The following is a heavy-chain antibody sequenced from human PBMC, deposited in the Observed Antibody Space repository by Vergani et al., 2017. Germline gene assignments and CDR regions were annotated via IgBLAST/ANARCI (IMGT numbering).Heavy chain of an antibody. D-gene: IGHD2-2*01. CDR3: ARDLATDIVVVPAAPHDY. Sequence: EVQLVESGGGLVKPGGSLRLSCAASGFTFSSYSMNWVRQAPGKGLEWVSSISSSSSYIYYADSVKGRFTISRDNAKKSLYLQMNSLRAEDTAVYYCARDLATDIVVVPAAPHDYWGQGTLVTVSS. CDR1: GFTFSSYS. V-gene: IGHV3-21*01. CDR2: ISSSSSYI. J-gene: IGHJ4*02.